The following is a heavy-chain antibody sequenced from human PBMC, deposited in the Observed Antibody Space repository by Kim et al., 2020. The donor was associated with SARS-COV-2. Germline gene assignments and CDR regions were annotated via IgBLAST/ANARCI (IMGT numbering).Heavy chain of an antibody. Sequence: SETLSLTCAVSGGSISSSNWWSWVRQPPGKGLEWIGEIYHSGSTNYNPSLKSRVTISVDKSKNQFSLKLSSVTAADTAVYYCASQPRGTGYSSSWYDYYYYGMDVWGQGTTVTVSS. D-gene: IGHD6-13*01. V-gene: IGHV4-4*02. J-gene: IGHJ6*02. CDR3: ASQPRGTGYSSSWYDYYYYGMDV. CDR2: IYHSGST. CDR1: GGSISSSNW.